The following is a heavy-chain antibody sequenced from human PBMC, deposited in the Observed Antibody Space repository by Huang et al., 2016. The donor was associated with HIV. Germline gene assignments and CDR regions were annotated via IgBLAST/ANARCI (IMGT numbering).Heavy chain of an antibody. Sequence: QAQLQQWGAGLLKPSETLSLTCAVYDSSFSGYSWNWVCQSPERGLEWIREIYNNGTTNNNPSLNSRIAISVDTSKRQVSLKLRSVTAADTAVYFCARGRSQVSTSIDHWGQGTLVTVSS. CDR2: IYNNGTT. J-gene: IGHJ5*02. CDR3: ARGRSQVSTSIDH. CDR1: DSSFSGYS. V-gene: IGHV4-34*01. D-gene: IGHD2-21*01.